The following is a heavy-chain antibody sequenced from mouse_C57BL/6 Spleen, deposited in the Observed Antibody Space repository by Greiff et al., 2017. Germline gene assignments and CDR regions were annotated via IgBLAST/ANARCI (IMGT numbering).Heavy chain of an antibody. CDR1: GYTFTDYN. J-gene: IGHJ4*01. Sequence: VQLQQSGPELVKPGASVKLSCKASGYTFTDYNMHWVKQSPGKSLEWIGYINPNNGGTNYNQKFKGKATLTVNKSSSTAYMELRSLTSEDAAVYYCARQLRLRDYAMDYWGQGTSVTVSS. V-gene: IGHV1-22*01. CDR3: ARQLRLRDYAMDY. D-gene: IGHD3-2*02. CDR2: INPNNGGT.